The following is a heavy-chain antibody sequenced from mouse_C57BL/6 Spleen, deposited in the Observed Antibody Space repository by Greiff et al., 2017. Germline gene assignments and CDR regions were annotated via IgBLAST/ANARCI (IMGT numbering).Heavy chain of an antibody. J-gene: IGHJ4*01. CDR2: IWGGGST. Sequence: VQLVESGPGLVAPSQSLSITCTVSGFSLTSYGVDWVRQPPGKGLEWLGVIWGGGSTNYNSAPMSSQSICTDTSKSQVFLKRNSRQTDDTAMYYCAKRSYDGAMDYWGQGTSVTVSS. CDR1: GFSLTSYG. D-gene: IGHD2-12*01. V-gene: IGHV2-9*01. CDR3: AKRSYDGAMDY.